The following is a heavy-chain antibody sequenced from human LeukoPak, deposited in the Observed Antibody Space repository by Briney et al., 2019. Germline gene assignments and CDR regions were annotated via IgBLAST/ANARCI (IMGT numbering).Heavy chain of an antibody. CDR3: ARDRAATTPFDY. CDR2: ISSSSSYI. Sequence: GGSLRLSCEASGFTFRSYGMHWVRQAPGKGLEWVSSISSSSSYIYYADSVKGRFTISRDNAKNSLYLQMNSLRAEDTAVYYCARDRAATTPFDYWGQGTLVTVSS. D-gene: IGHD5-12*01. CDR1: GFTFRSYG. V-gene: IGHV3-21*01. J-gene: IGHJ4*02.